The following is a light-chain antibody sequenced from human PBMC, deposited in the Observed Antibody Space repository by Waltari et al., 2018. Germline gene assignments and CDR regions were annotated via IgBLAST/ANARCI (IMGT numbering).Light chain of an antibody. CDR1: SGNIATNY. CDR2: EDN. V-gene: IGLV6-57*03. CDR3: QSFDSSHVV. Sequence: FMLTQPHSVSESPGKTVTISCNRSSGNIATNYVQWYQQRPGSAPTKVIYEDNQRPSGVPDRFSGSIDSSSNSASLIISGLKAEDEADYYCQSFDSSHVVFGGGTKLTVL. J-gene: IGLJ2*01.